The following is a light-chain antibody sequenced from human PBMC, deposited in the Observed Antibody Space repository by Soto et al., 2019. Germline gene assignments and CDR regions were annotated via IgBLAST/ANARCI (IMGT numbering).Light chain of an antibody. J-gene: IGKJ3*01. CDR1: QDISNY. Sequence: DIQMTQSPSSLSASVGDRVTITCQASQDISNYLNWYQQKPGKAPKLLIYDASNLETRVPSRFSGSGSGTDFTFTISSLQPEDIATYYCQQYDNLPPLVTFGPGTKVDIK. CDR3: QQYDNLPPLVT. V-gene: IGKV1-33*01. CDR2: DAS.